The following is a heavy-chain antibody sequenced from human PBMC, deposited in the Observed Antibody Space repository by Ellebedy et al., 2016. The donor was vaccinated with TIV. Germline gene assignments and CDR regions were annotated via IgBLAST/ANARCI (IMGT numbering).Heavy chain of an antibody. D-gene: IGHD3-10*01. CDR1: GGSISSSSYY. J-gene: IGHJ5*02. V-gene: IGHV4-61*01. Sequence: MPSETLSLTCTVSGGSISSSSYYWSWIRQPPGKGLEWIGYIYYSGSTNYNPSLKSRVTISVDTSKNQFSLKLSSVTAADTAVYYCARVESLLWFGELLSRWFDPWGQGTLVTVSS. CDR3: ARVESLLWFGELLSRWFDP. CDR2: IYYSGST.